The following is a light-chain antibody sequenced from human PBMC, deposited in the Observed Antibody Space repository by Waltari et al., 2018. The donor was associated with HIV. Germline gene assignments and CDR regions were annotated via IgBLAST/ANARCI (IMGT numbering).Light chain of an antibody. CDR3: SSYTSSSTLV. CDR1: SSDVGGYNY. V-gene: IGLV2-14*01. J-gene: IGLJ2*01. CDR2: EVS. Sequence: QSALTQTASVSGSPGQSITISCTGTSSDVGGYNYVSWYQQHPGKAPKLMIYEVSNRPSGVSNRFSGSNSGNTASLTISGLQAEDEADYYCSSYTSSSTLVFGGGTKLTVL.